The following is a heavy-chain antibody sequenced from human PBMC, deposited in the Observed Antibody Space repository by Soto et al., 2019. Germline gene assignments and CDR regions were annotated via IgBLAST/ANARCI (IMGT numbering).Heavy chain of an antibody. J-gene: IGHJ1*01. CDR2: ISSSSSTI. CDR1: GFTFSSYS. CDR3: ARDARDQLFYDSIQEDFQH. D-gene: IGHD3-22*01. V-gene: IGHV3-48*01. Sequence: GGSLRLSCAASGFTFSSYSMNWVRQAPGKGLEWVSYISSSSSTIYYADSVKGRFTISRDNAKNSLYLQMNSLRAEDTAVYYCARDARDQLFYDSIQEDFQHWGQGTLVTVSS.